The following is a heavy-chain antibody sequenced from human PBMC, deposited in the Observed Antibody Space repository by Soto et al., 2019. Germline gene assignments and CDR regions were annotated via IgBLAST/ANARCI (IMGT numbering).Heavy chain of an antibody. V-gene: IGHV1-69*08. D-gene: IGHD6-13*01. J-gene: IGHJ6*03. CDR2: IIPILGIA. CDR1: GGTFSSYT. Sequence: QVQLVQSGAEVKKPGSSVKVSCKASGGTFSSYTISWVRQAPGQGLEWMGRIIPILGIANYAQKFQGRVTMTADKSTTSADKELSSLRSEDTAVEYCARDSSSSSSYYYYMDVWGKGTTVTVSS. CDR3: ARDSSSSSSYYYYMDV.